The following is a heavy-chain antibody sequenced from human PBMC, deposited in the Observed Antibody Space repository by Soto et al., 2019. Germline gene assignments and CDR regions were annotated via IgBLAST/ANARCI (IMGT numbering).Heavy chain of an antibody. CDR3: ARVGVDTTVVDGGYYYYGMDV. V-gene: IGHV3-74*01. CDR2: INTDGSST. CDR1: GFTFTRYW. J-gene: IGHJ6*02. D-gene: IGHD5-18*01. Sequence: EVQLVESGGGLVQPGGSLRLSCAASGFTFTRYWMHWVRQVPGKGLMWVSRINTDGSSTKYADSVKGRFTISRDNAKNTLYLQVNSLRAEDTAVYYCARVGVDTTVVDGGYYYYGMDVWGQGTTVTVSS.